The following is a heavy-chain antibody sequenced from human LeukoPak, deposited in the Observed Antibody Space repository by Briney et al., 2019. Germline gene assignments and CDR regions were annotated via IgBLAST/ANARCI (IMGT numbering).Heavy chain of an antibody. D-gene: IGHD3-3*01. V-gene: IGHV3-48*01. CDR2: ISSSSSTI. CDR1: GFTFSSYS. Sequence: PGGSLRLSCAASGFTFSSYSMNWVRQAPGKGLEWVSYISSSSSTIYYADSVKGRFTISRDNAKNSLYLQMNSLRAEDTAVYYCARDAEREWLLSYYYYYYMDVWGKGTTVTVSS. J-gene: IGHJ6*03. CDR3: ARDAEREWLLSYYYYYYMDV.